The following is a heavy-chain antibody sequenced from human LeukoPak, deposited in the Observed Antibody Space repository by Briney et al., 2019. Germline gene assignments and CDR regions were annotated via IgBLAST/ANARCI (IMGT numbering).Heavy chain of an antibody. J-gene: IGHJ4*02. CDR2: IYTSGST. Sequence: NSSETLSLTCTVSGGSISSYYWSWIRQPAGKGLEWIGRIYTSGSTNSNPSLKSRVSMSVDTSKNQFSLKVTSVTAADTAVYYCARVVSSGWYEVIDYWGQGTLVTVSS. CDR1: GGSISSYY. D-gene: IGHD6-19*01. CDR3: ARVVSSGWYEVIDY. V-gene: IGHV4-4*07.